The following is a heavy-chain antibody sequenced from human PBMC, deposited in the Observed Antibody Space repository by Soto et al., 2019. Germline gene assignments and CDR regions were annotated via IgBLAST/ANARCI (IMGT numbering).Heavy chain of an antibody. J-gene: IGHJ4*02. CDR1: GDSISRGGYS. CDR2: IYQSGST. V-gene: IGHV4-30-2*01. D-gene: IGHD1-20*01. CDR3: ARAYTWNYFFDY. Sequence: PSETLSLTCAVSGDSISRGGYSWSWIRQPPGKGLEWIGYIYQSGSTDYNPSLKSRVAISVDTSKNQFSLRLTSVTAADTAVYYCARAYTWNYFFDYWGQGTLVTVSS.